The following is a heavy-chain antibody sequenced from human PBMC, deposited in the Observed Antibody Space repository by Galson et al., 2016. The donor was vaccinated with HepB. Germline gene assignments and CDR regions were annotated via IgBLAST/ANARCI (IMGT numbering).Heavy chain of an antibody. CDR3: ARDSPGGYTGYSSYFYGVDV. CDR2: IYYNGSA. Sequence: SETLSLTCTVSGASVNIGSYYWSWVRQSPGKGLEWIAYIYYNGSAHYNPSLKSRGTISIATSRNQFSLKLNSVTAADTAVYYCARDSPGGYTGYSSYFYGVDVWGQGTPVTVSS. J-gene: IGHJ6*02. D-gene: IGHD1-1*01. CDR1: GASVNIGSYY. V-gene: IGHV4-61*01.